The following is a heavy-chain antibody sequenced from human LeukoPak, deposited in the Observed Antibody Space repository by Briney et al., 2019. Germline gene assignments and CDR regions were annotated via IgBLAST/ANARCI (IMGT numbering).Heavy chain of an antibody. CDR2: ISAYNRNA. Sequence: ASVNVSCKTSGYTFTSYSISWVRQAPGQGLEWMGWISAYNRNANYAQRFQGRVTMTTETSTTTAYMEVRSLTPDDTAVYYCARDFPPNYTDTYGKRYFDYWGQGTLVTVSS. V-gene: IGHV1-18*01. CDR3: ARDFPPNYTDTYGKRYFDY. CDR1: GYTFTSYS. J-gene: IGHJ4*02. D-gene: IGHD1-7*01.